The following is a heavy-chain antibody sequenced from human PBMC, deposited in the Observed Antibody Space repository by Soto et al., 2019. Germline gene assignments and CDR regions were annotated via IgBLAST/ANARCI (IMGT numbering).Heavy chain of an antibody. CDR2: IWYDGSNK. CDR1: GFTFSSYG. J-gene: IGHJ6*02. V-gene: IGHV3-33*01. Sequence: GGSLRLSCAASGFTFSSYGMHWVRQAPGKGLECVAVIWYDGSNKYYADSVKGRFTISRDNSKNTLYLQMDSLRAEDTAVYYCARGQYYYGSGSYIYYYYGVDVWGQGTTVTVSS. CDR3: ARGQYYYGSGSYIYYYYGVDV. D-gene: IGHD3-10*01.